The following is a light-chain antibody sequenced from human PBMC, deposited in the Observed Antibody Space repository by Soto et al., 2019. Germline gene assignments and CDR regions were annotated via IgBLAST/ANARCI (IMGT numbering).Light chain of an antibody. J-gene: IGKJ3*01. CDR1: QSLLYTNGYNY. CDR2: LGS. Sequence: DVVMTQSPLSLPVTPGEPASISCRSSQSLLYTNGYNYLDWYLQKPGQSPQLLIYLGSYRAYGVPDRFTGSGSGTDFTLKISRVEAEDVGVYYCMQARQTPFTFGPGTKVNI. CDR3: MQARQTPFT. V-gene: IGKV2-28*01.